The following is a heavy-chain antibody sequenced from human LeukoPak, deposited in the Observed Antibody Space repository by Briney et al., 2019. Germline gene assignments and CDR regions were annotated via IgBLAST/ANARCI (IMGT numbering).Heavy chain of an antibody. CDR2: IRSKAYGGTT. CDR3: TRAKSSRLGELSPFDY. V-gene: IGHV3-49*03. J-gene: IGHJ4*02. D-gene: IGHD3-16*02. Sequence: PGGSLRLSCTASGFTFGDYAMSWFRQAPGKGLEWVGFIRSKAYGGTTEYAASVKGRFTISRDDSKSIAYLQMNSLKTEDTAVYYCTRAKSSRLGELSPFDYWGQGTLVTVSS. CDR1: GFTFGDYA.